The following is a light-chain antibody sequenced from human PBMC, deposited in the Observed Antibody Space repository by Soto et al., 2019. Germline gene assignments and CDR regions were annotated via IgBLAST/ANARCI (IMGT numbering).Light chain of an antibody. V-gene: IGKV3-20*01. Sequence: EIVLTHSPGTLSLSPGERATLSCISSQSVSGNYLAWYQQKPGQAPRLLIYGASNRATGIPDRFSGSGSETDFTLTISRLEPEDFAVYYCQQYSRSPRTFGQGTKVDI. J-gene: IGKJ1*01. CDR2: GAS. CDR3: QQYSRSPRT. CDR1: QSVSGNY.